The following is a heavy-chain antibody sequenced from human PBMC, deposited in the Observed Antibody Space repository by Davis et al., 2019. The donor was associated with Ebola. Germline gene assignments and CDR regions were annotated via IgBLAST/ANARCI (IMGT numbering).Heavy chain of an antibody. CDR1: GFTFTSAW. J-gene: IGHJ6*02. D-gene: IGHD6-13*01. V-gene: IGHV3-23*01. CDR3: AKVIDSSAWYGYALDV. Sequence: GESLKISCAASGFTFTSAWMSWVRQAPGKGLEWVSSISSSGGIRYYADSGQGPFTISRDNSKNTLFLEMNSLRAEDTAVYYCAKVIDSSAWYGYALDVWGQGTTVTVSS. CDR2: ISSSGGIR.